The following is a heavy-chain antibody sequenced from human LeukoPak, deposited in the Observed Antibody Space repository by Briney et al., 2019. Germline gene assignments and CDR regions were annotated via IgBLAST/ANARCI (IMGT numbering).Heavy chain of an antibody. V-gene: IGHV3-33*06. CDR2: IWYDGNNK. CDR1: GFTFSSYG. CDR3: AKDTKRYCTSTRCSITDH. Sequence: GTSLRLSCAASGFTFSSYGMLWVRQAPGKGLEWVAIIWYDGNNKYHADSVRGRFTISRDNSKNTLYLQMNSLRAEDTAVYYCAKDTKRYCTSTRCSITDHWGQGTLVTVSS. J-gene: IGHJ4*02. D-gene: IGHD2-2*01.